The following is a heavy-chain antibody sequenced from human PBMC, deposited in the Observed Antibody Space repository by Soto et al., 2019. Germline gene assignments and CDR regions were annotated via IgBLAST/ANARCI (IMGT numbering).Heavy chain of an antibody. CDR1: GFTFSSYA. Sequence: GGSLRLSCAASGFTFSSYAMSWVRQAPGKGLEWVSSISGSGGSTYHADSVKGRFSISRDNSKNTLYLQMNSLRAEDTAVYYCAKVGGPYGGNGKYWGQGTLVTVPS. J-gene: IGHJ4*02. V-gene: IGHV3-23*01. CDR3: AKVGGPYGGNGKY. D-gene: IGHD4-17*01. CDR2: ISGSGGST.